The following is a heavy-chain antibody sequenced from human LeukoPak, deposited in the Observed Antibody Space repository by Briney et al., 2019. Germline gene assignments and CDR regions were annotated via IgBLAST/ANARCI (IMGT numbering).Heavy chain of an antibody. CDR1: GGSFSGYH. CDR2: INHSGST. D-gene: IGHD5-24*01. V-gene: IGHV4-34*01. CDR3: ARRRWLQYNWFDP. J-gene: IGHJ5*01. Sequence: PSETLSHTCAVYGGSFSGYHWSWIRQPPGKGLEWIGEINHSGSTNYNPSLKSRVTISVDTAKNQFSLKLSSLTAADTAVYYCARRRWLQYNWFDPWGQGTLVTVSS.